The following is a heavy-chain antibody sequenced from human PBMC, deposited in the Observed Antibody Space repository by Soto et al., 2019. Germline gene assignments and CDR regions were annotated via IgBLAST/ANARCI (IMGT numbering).Heavy chain of an antibody. CDR2: IYHSGST. D-gene: IGHD3-9*01. J-gene: IGHJ4*02. CDR3: ARSYYDILTGYLPFDY. V-gene: IGHV4-30-2*02. Sequence: SETLSLTCAVSGGSISSGGYSWSWIRQPPGKGLEWIGYIYHSGSTYYNPSLKSRVTISVDRSKNQFSLKLSSVTAADTAVYYCARSYYDILTGYLPFDYWGQGTLVTVSS. CDR1: GGSISSGGYS.